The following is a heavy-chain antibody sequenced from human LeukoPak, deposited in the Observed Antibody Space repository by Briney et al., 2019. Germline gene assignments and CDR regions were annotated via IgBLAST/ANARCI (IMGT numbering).Heavy chain of an antibody. CDR3: ASEPYGSGSYDHHFDY. Sequence: GGSLRLSCAASGFTFSSYSMNWVRQAPGKGLEWVANIKQDGSEKYYVDSVKGRFTISRDNAKNSLYLQMNSLRAEDTAVYYCASEPYGSGSYDHHFDYWGQGTLVTVSS. V-gene: IGHV3-7*01. CDR2: IKQDGSEK. D-gene: IGHD3-10*01. J-gene: IGHJ4*02. CDR1: GFTFSSYS.